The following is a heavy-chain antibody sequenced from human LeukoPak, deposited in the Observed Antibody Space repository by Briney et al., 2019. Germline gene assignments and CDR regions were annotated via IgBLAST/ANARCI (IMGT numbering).Heavy chain of an antibody. D-gene: IGHD6-13*01. CDR1: GGSISSSGFY. J-gene: IGHJ4*02. CDR3: ARHVFHASTRYGPMDY. CDR2: VYYSGNT. V-gene: IGHV4-39*01. Sequence: SETLSLTCTVSGGSISSSGFYWGWIRQPPGKGLEWIGNVYYSGNTYYSPSLKSRVSMYVGTSKNQFSLKLNFVTAADTAVYYCARHVFHASTRYGPMDYWGQGILVTVSS.